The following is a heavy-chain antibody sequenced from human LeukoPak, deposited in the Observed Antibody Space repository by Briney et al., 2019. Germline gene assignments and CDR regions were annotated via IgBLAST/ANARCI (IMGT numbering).Heavy chain of an antibody. Sequence: GGSLRLSCAASGFTFSSYWMHWCRQAPGRGRVWVSRILSEERSTTYADSVKGRFTISRDNAKNPLYLQMNSLRAEDTAVYYCAREELGYCSSTSCYDVVNWFDPWGQGTLVTVSS. CDR2: ILSEERST. J-gene: IGHJ5*02. V-gene: IGHV3-74*01. CDR3: AREELGYCSSTSCYDVVNWFDP. D-gene: IGHD2-2*01. CDR1: GFTFSSYW.